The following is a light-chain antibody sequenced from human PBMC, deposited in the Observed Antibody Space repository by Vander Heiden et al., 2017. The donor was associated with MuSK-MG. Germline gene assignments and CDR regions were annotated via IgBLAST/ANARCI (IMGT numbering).Light chain of an antibody. CDR2: GAS. Sequence: DIQMTQSPSTLSASVSDRVTITCRASQSISSWLAWYQQKPGKAPTLLIYGASGRAGGVPSRFSGSGSGTEFTLTISSLQPDDFAAYYCQQYSNYSSWTFGQGTKVEIK. CDR1: QSISSW. V-gene: IGKV1-5*01. CDR3: QQYSNYSSWT. J-gene: IGKJ1*01.